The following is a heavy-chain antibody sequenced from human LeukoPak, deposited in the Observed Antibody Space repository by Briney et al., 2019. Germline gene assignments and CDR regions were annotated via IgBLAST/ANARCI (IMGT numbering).Heavy chain of an antibody. D-gene: IGHD3-3*01. J-gene: IGHJ4*02. CDR2: IYYSGTT. V-gene: IGHV4-30-4*01. CDR1: GGSVSSDTHY. CDR3: TRAYWIGFHFDS. Sequence: SETLSLTCTVSGGSVSSDTHYWSWIRQPPGKGLEYIGYIYYSGTTYYNPSLKSRITMSVDMSANQFSLRLTSVSAADTAVYYCTRAYWIGFHFDSWGRGILVSVSS.